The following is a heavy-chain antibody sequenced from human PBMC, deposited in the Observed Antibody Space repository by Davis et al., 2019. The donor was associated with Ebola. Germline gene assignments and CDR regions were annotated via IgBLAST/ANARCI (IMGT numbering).Heavy chain of an antibody. V-gene: IGHV1-2*06. Sequence: AASVKVSCKASGYTFTDYYMHWVRQAPGQGLEWMGRINPNSGGTNYAQKFQGRVTMTRDTSISTAYMELSSLRSDDTAVYYCAKKPGGVVVAATPAFDYWGQGTLVTVSS. D-gene: IGHD2-15*01. CDR1: GYTFTDYY. J-gene: IGHJ4*02. CDR3: AKKPGGVVVAATPAFDY. CDR2: INPNSGGT.